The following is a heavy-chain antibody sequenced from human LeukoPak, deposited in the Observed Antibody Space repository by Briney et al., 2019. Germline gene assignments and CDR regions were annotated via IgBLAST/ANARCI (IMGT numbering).Heavy chain of an antibody. CDR3: ARERHFPYYDILTGYSDPYYYMDV. CDR2: IYYSGST. Sequence: SETLSLTCTVSGGSISSYYWSWIRQPPGKGLERIGYIYYSGSTNYNPSLKSRVTISVDTSKNQFSLKLSSVTAADTAVYYCARERHFPYYDILTGYSDPYYYMDVWGKGTTVTVSS. CDR1: GGSISSYY. J-gene: IGHJ6*03. D-gene: IGHD3-9*01. V-gene: IGHV4-59*01.